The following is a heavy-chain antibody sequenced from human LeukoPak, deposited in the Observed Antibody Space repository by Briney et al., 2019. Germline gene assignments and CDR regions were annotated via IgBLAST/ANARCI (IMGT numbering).Heavy chain of an antibody. V-gene: IGHV1-3*01. CDR2: INAGNGNT. Sequence: ASVKVSCKASGYTFTSYAMHWVRQAPGQRLEWMGWINAGNGNTKYSQKFQGRVTMTRDTSTSTVYMELSSLRSEDTAVYYCARTEGIFSYLWFDPWGQETLVTVSS. CDR3: ARTEGIFSYLWFDP. J-gene: IGHJ5*02. D-gene: IGHD3-3*01. CDR1: GYTFTSYA.